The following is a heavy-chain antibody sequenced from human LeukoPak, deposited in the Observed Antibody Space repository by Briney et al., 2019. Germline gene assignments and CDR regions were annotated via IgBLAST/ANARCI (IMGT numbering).Heavy chain of an antibody. CDR3: ARQRSWFDP. Sequence: SETLSLTCTVSGGSISSYYWRWIRQPPGKGLEWIGYIYYSGSTNYNPSLKSRVTISVDTSKNQFSLKLSSVTAADTAVYYCARQRSWFDPWGQGTLVTVSS. CDR1: GGSISSYY. J-gene: IGHJ5*02. V-gene: IGHV4-59*08. CDR2: IYYSGST.